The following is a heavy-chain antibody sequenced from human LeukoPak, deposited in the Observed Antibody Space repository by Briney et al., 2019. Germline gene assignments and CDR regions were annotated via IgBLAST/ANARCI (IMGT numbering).Heavy chain of an antibody. D-gene: IGHD4/OR15-4a*01. CDR3: ARDDNGDSNWFDP. CDR1: GGSVSSSSYY. J-gene: IGHJ5*02. CDR2: IHYNGRT. V-gene: IGHV4-39*02. Sequence: SETLSLTCTVSGGSVSSSSYYWDWVRQPPGKGLEWIGAIHYNGRTFYNPSLRSRVTISVDTSKNQFSLKLSSVTTADTAVYYCARDDNGDSNWFDPWGQGTLVTASS.